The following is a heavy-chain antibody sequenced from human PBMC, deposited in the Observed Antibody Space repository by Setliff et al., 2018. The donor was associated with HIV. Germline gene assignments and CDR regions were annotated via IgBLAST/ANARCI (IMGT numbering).Heavy chain of an antibody. V-gene: IGHV3-30*02. CDR2: IRSDGSNK. CDR1: GFTFSNCG. D-gene: IGHD3-10*01. CDR3: AKDKGQKYADY. Sequence: GESLRLSCAASGFTFSNCGMHWVRQAPGKGLEWVASIRSDGSNKYYADSVTGRFTISRDDSKNTLYLQMNSLRAEDTAVYYCAKDKGQKYADYWGQGTMVTVSS. J-gene: IGHJ4*02.